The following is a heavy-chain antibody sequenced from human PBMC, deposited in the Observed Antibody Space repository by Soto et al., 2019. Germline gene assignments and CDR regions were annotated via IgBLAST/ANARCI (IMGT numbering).Heavy chain of an antibody. D-gene: IGHD3-22*01. CDR1: GGSISSGGYY. J-gene: IGHJ5*02. CDR3: ARDGGPTYYYDNSGYYKNWFDP. Sequence: LSLTCTVSGGSISSGGYYWNWIRQHPGKCLEWIGYIYYSGSTYYNPSLKRRVTISVDTSKNQFSLKLSSVTAADTAVYYCARDGGPTYYYDNSGYYKNWFDPWGQGTLVTVSS. V-gene: IGHV4-31*03. CDR2: IYYSGST.